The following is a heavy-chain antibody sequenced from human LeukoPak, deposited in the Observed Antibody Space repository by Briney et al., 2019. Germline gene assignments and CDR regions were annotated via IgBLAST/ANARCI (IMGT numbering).Heavy chain of an antibody. CDR2: INSDGSGT. D-gene: IGHD7-27*01. Sequence: GGSLRLSCAASGFTFSSYWFHWVRQAPGKGLVWVSRINSDGSGTTYADSVKGRFTISRDNAKSTLYLQMNSLRAEDTAVYYCAREKALGEVFDYWGQGTLVTVSS. V-gene: IGHV3-74*01. CDR3: AREKALGEVFDY. CDR1: GFTFSSYW. J-gene: IGHJ4*02.